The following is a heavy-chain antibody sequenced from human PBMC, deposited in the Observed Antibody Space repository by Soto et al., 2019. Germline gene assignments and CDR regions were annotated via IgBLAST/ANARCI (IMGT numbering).Heavy chain of an antibody. CDR1: GFTFSSYA. V-gene: IGHV3-23*01. CDR2: ISGSGGST. J-gene: IGHJ3*02. D-gene: IGHD2-21*02. Sequence: GGSLRLSCAASGFTFSSYAMSWVRQAPGKGLEWVSAISGSGGSTYYADSVKGRFTISRDNSKNTLYLQMNSLRAEDTAVYYCAKTPNVVVTADDAFDIWGQGTMVTVS. CDR3: AKTPNVVVTADDAFDI.